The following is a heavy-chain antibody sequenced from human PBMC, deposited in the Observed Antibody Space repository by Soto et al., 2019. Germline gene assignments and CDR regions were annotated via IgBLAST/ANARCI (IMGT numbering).Heavy chain of an antibody. D-gene: IGHD6-13*01. Sequence: PSETLSLTCTVSGGSISSGDCYWSWIRQPPGKGLEWIGYIYYSGSTYYNPSLKSRVTISVDTSKNQFSLKLSSVTAADTAVYYCASSSSSQPDWFDPWGQGTLVTVSS. J-gene: IGHJ5*02. CDR2: IYYSGST. CDR3: ASSSSSQPDWFDP. CDR1: GGSISSGDCY. V-gene: IGHV4-30-4*01.